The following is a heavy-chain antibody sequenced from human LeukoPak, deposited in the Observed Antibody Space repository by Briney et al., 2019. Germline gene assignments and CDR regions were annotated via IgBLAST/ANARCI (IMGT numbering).Heavy chain of an antibody. CDR3: AGGLGRMATMDWFDP. CDR1: GYTFTSYD. D-gene: IGHD5-24*01. V-gene: IGHV1-8*01. CDR2: MNPNSGNT. Sequence: ASVKVSCKASGYTFTSYDINWVRQATGQGLEWMGWMNPNSGNTGYAQKFQGRVTMTRNTSISTAYMELSSLRSEDTAVYYCAGGLGRMATMDWFDPWGQGTLDTVSS. J-gene: IGHJ5*02.